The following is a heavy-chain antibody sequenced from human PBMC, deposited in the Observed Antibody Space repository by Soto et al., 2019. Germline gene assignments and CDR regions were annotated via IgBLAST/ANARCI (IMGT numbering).Heavy chain of an antibody. D-gene: IGHD2-21*02. Sequence: ETLSLTCTVSGASITTYYWSWIRQSPGKGLEWIGYVHYSGSTNYNPSLKSRVIMSADTSKNQFSLKVISVTAADTAVYYCARGNDFNLYWGQGTLVTVSS. V-gene: IGHV4-59*01. CDR2: VHYSGST. J-gene: IGHJ4*02. CDR1: GASITTYY. CDR3: ARGNDFNLY.